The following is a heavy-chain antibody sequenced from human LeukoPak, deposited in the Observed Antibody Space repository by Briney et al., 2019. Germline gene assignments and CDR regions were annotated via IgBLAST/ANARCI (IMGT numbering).Heavy chain of an antibody. V-gene: IGHV3-23*01. CDR1: GFTFSSYA. Sequence: PGGSLRLSCAASGFTFSSYAMSWVRQAPGKGLEGVSSISGSGGSTYYADSVKGRFTISRDNSKNTLFLQMNSLRAEDTAVYYCAKEGYVTGTHFDYWGQGTLVTVSS. J-gene: IGHJ4*02. CDR2: ISGSGGST. CDR3: AKEGYVTGTHFDY. D-gene: IGHD1-20*01.